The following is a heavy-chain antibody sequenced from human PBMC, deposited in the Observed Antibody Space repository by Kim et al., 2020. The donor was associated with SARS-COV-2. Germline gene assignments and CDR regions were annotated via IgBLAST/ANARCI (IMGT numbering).Heavy chain of an antibody. D-gene: IGHD1-20*01. V-gene: IGHV4-59*09. CDR3: ARGRFNWNDAYYLDY. J-gene: IGHJ4*02. Sequence: PSLKSRVTISVDTSKNQFSLKLSSVTAADTAVYYCARGRFNWNDAYYLDYWGQGTLVTVSS.